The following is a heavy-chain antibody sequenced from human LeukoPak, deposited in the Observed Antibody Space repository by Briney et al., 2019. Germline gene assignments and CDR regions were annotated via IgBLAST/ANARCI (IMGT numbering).Heavy chain of an antibody. CDR1: GFTFSTYV. CDR2: ISSNGDNT. Sequence: GGSLRLSCSVSGFTFSTYVRHWVRQAPGKGLEYVSAISSNGDNTYYADSVKGRFTISRDNSKNTLYLQMSSLRAADTAVYYCVRGTGYWGQGTLVTVSS. V-gene: IGHV3-64D*06. J-gene: IGHJ4*02. CDR3: VRGTGY.